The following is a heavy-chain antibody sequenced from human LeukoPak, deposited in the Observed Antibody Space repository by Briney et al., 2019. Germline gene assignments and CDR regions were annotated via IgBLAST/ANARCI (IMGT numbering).Heavy chain of an antibody. Sequence: SETLSLSCTVSGGSISSYYWSWIRQPPGKGLEWIGCIYYSGHTNYNPSLKSRVTISVDTSKNQFSLKLSSVTAADTAVYYCIVGATEAGADYWGQGTLVTVSS. CDR1: GGSISSYY. CDR2: IYYSGHT. D-gene: IGHD1-26*01. J-gene: IGHJ4*02. CDR3: IVGATEAGADY. V-gene: IGHV4-59*08.